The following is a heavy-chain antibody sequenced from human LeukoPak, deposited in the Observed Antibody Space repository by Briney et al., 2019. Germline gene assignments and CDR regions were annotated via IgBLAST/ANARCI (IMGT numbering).Heavy chain of an antibody. D-gene: IGHD3-22*01. J-gene: IGHJ4*02. CDR1: GGSFSGYY. V-gene: IGHV4-34*01. CDR3: ARGRIHHYDSRHSYYFDY. Sequence: SETLSLTCAVYGGSFSGYYWSWIRQPPGKGLEWIGEINHSGSTNYNPSLKSRVTISVDTSKNQFSLKLSSVTAADTAVYYCARGRIHHYDSRHSYYFDYWGQGTLVTVSS. CDR2: INHSGST.